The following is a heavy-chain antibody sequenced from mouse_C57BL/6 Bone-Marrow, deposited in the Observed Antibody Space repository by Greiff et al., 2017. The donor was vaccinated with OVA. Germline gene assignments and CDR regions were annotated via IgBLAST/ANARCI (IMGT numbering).Heavy chain of an antibody. Sequence: QVQLKESGPGLVQPSQSLSITCTVSGFSLTSYGVHWVRQSPGKGLEWLGVIWSGGSTDYNAAFISRLSISKDNSKSQVFFKMNSLQADDTAIYYCATPYYGYDWFAYWGQGTLVTVSA. D-gene: IGHD2-9*01. V-gene: IGHV2-2*01. CDR1: GFSLTSYG. CDR3: ATPYYGYDWFAY. CDR2: IWSGGST. J-gene: IGHJ3*01.